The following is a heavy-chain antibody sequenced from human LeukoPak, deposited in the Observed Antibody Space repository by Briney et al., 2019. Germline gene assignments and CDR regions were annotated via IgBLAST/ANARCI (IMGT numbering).Heavy chain of an antibody. V-gene: IGHV3-21*01. Sequence: GGSLRLSCAASGFTFSSYSMNWVRQAPGKGLEWVSSISSSSSYIYYADSVKGRFTISRDNAKNSLYLQMNSLRAEDTAVYYCAREARYYYDSSGYYNWFDPWGQGTLVTVSS. J-gene: IGHJ5*02. D-gene: IGHD3-22*01. CDR3: AREARYYYDSSGYYNWFDP. CDR1: GFTFSSYS. CDR2: ISSSSSYI.